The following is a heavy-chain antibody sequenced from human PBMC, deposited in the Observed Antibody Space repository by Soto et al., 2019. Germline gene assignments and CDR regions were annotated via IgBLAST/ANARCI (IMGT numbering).Heavy chain of an antibody. CDR2: IGGSGGST. CDR1: GFTFSSYA. Sequence: PGGSLRLSCTASGFTFSSYAMSWVRQAPGKGLEWVSAIGGSGGSTYYADSVRGRSTISRDNSTNTLYLQMNSLRAEDTAVYYCAKDGYADSEGRRFDFWGPGTLVTVSS. V-gene: IGHV3-23*01. J-gene: IGHJ4*02. CDR3: AKDGYADSEGRRFDF. D-gene: IGHD4-17*01.